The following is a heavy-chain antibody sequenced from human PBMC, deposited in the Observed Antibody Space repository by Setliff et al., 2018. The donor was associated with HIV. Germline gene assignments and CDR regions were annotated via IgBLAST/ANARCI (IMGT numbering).Heavy chain of an antibody. V-gene: IGHV3-48*02. CDR1: GFIFDTYP. CDR2: IKADGGTM. D-gene: IGHD2-15*01. J-gene: IGHJ4*02. CDR3: ARGRCSGGACFFDS. Sequence: PGESLKISCVASGFIFDTYPMNWVRQAPGKGLEWVSYIKADGGTMYDADSVVGRFTISRDNAKNSLYLQMNSLREEDTAVYFCARGRCSGGACFFDSWGQGTLVTVSS.